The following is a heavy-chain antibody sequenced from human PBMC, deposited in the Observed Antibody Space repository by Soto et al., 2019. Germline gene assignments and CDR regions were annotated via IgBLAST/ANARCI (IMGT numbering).Heavy chain of an antibody. CDR2: INPSGGST. V-gene: IGHV1-46*01. CDR1: GYTFTSYY. CDR3: ARERGRGIEYSRLFGY. Sequence: ASVKVSCKASGYTFTSYYMHWVRQAPGQGLEWMGIINPSGGSTSYAQKFQGRVTMTRDTSTSTGYMELSSLRSEDTAVYYCARERGRGIEYSRLFGYWGQGTLVTVSS. D-gene: IGHD6-6*01. J-gene: IGHJ4*02.